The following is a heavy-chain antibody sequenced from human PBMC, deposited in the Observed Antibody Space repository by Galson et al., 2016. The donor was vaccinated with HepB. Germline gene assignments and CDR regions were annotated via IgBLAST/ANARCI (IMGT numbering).Heavy chain of an antibody. V-gene: IGHV3-7*03. CDR3: ALYYYDSSGFVEYFQQ. Sequence: SLRLSCAASGFTFTTYWMSWVRQAPGKGLEWVANIKPDGSEKYYVDSLKGRFTISRDNAKNSLYLQMNSLRAEDTAVYYCALYYYDSSGFVEYFQQWGQGTRVTVSS. CDR1: GFTFTTYW. D-gene: IGHD3-22*01. J-gene: IGHJ1*01. CDR2: IKPDGSEK.